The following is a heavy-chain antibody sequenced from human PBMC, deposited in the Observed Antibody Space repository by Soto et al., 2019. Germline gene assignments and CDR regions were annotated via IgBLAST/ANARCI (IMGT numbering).Heavy chain of an antibody. J-gene: IGHJ6*02. V-gene: IGHV1-3*01. CDR1: GYTFTSYS. Sequence: GSVEVSCKASGYTFTSYSMHWVRQAPGQRLEWMGWINADNGNTKYAQKFRGRVTMTTDTSTSTVYMELRNLRSDDTAVYYCARCIQQDYYYGMHVWDQATTVTVSS. CDR2: INADNGNT. D-gene: IGHD5-18*01. CDR3: ARCIQQDYYYGMHV.